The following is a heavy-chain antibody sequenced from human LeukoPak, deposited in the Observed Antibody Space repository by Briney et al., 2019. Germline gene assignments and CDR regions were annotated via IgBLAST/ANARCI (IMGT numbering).Heavy chain of an antibody. CDR3: ARAQGYPGYLDY. CDR2: IWYDGSNK. Sequence: GGSLRLSCAASGFTVSSNYMSWVRQAPGKALEWLAVIWYDGSNKYYADSVKGRFIVSKDNSKNMLYLQMNSLTLEDTAVYYCARAQGYPGYLDYGGQGTLVTVSS. J-gene: IGHJ4*02. V-gene: IGHV3-33*08. CDR1: GFTVSSNY. D-gene: IGHD2-15*01.